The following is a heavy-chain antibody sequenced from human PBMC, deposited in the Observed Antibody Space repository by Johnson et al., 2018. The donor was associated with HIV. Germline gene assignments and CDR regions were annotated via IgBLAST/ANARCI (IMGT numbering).Heavy chain of an antibody. CDR2: ISGSGHST. CDR1: GFTFRSYA. CDR3: AKEKLELRTGDAFDI. J-gene: IGHJ3*02. Sequence: VQLVESGGGVVQPGRSLRLSCAASGFTFRSYAIHWVRQAPGKGLEWVSAISGSGHSTYYADSVKGRFTISRDSSKNTLYLQMNSLRADDTAVYYCAKEKLELRTGDAFDIWGQGTMVTVSS. D-gene: IGHD1-7*01. V-gene: IGHV3-23*04.